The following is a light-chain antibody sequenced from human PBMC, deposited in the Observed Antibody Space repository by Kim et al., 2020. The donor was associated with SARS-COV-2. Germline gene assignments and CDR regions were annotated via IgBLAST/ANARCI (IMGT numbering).Light chain of an antibody. CDR3: QQRGSWPPALT. CDR2: DAA. V-gene: IGKV3-11*01. Sequence: PGESTPLSCSASNEIDISLAWYQQTPGQAPRLLIYDAAMRAAGIPDKFSGSGSGTDFTLTIGSLAPEDFAIYYCQQRGSWPPALTFGGGTKVDIK. J-gene: IGKJ4*01. CDR1: NEIDIS.